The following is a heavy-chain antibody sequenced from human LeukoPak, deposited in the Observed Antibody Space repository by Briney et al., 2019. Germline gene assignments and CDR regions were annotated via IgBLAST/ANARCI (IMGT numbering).Heavy chain of an antibody. J-gene: IGHJ4*02. CDR2: IYYRGST. CDR1: GASISSYY. Sequence: SETLSLTCTVSGASISSYYWSWIRQPPGKGLQWIGYIYYRGSTSYNPSLKSRVTMSLDTSKNQFSLKLSSVTAADTAVYYCARAITMVRGVIISYFDYWGQGTLVTVSS. D-gene: IGHD3-10*01. CDR3: ARAITMVRGVIISYFDY. V-gene: IGHV4-59*12.